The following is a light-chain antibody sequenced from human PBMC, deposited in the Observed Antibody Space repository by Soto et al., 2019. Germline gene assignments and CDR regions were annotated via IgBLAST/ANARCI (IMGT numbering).Light chain of an antibody. Sequence: EIVLTQSPATLSLSPGERATLSCRASQTVGSYLAWFRQTPGQTPRLLIYDTSIRATGVPARFSGGGSGTDFTLTISSLEAEDFAIYYCQQRSDWPPTFGQGTKV. CDR2: DTS. V-gene: IGKV3-11*01. J-gene: IGKJ1*01. CDR1: QTVGSY. CDR3: QQRSDWPPT.